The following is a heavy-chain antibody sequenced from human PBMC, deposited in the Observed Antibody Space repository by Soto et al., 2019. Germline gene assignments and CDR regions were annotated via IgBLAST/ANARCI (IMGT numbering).Heavy chain of an antibody. CDR2: ISASTRNT. CDR3: VRCYCSVGSCYACWHFDL. J-gene: IGHJ2*01. CDR1: GYTFSDYA. D-gene: IGHD2-15*01. Sequence: QVQLVQSGGEVKKPGASVKVSCQASGYTFSDYAISWVRQAPGQGLDWMGWISASTRNTDQAQNFQGRVILTLDTSTNTAYMELRSLRSDDTAVYYCVRCYCSVGSCYACWHFDLWGRGTLVPVSS. V-gene: IGHV1-18*01.